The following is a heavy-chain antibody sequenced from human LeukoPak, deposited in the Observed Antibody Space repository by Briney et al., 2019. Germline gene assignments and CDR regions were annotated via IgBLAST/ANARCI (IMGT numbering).Heavy chain of an antibody. D-gene: IGHD3-3*01. CDR3: ARGYRISEIRFFEWLLDY. CDR1: GGSISSSSYY. Sequence: SETLSLTCTVSGGSISSSSYYWGWIRQPPGKGLEWIGSIYYSGSTYYNPSLKSRVTISVDTSKNQFSLKLSSVTAADTAVYYCARGYRISEIRFFEWLLDYWGQGYLVTVSS. V-gene: IGHV4-39*07. J-gene: IGHJ4*02. CDR2: IYYSGST.